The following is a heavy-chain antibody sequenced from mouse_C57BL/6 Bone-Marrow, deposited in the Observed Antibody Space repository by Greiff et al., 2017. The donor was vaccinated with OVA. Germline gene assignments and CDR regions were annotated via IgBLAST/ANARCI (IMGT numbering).Heavy chain of an antibody. J-gene: IGHJ2*01. V-gene: IGHV5-2*01. D-gene: IGHD2-4*01. CDR3: ARHTMITTSGY. Sequence: EVKVVEPGGGLVQPGESLKLSCESNEYAFPSHDMSWVRKTPEQRLELVAAINSDGGITYYPHTMEGRFIISRDNTKKTLYLQMSSLRSEDTALDYCARHTMITTSGYWGQGTTLTVSS. CDR1: EYAFPSHD. CDR2: INSDGGIT.